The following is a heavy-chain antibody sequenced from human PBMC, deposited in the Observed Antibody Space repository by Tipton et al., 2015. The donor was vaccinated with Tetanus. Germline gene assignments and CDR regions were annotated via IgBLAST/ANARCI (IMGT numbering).Heavy chain of an antibody. D-gene: IGHD3-9*01. CDR1: GGSISTGGYS. Sequence: TLSLTCTVSGGSISTGGYSWRWIRQPSGKGLECIGYIFRTGSTTYSPSLKSRVTTSVDTSKNQFSLELNSVTAADTAVYYCARRGGDFLTGYYDSWGQGTLVTVSS. CDR3: ARRGGDFLTGYYDS. CDR2: IFRTGST. V-gene: IGHV4-30-2*03. J-gene: IGHJ4*02.